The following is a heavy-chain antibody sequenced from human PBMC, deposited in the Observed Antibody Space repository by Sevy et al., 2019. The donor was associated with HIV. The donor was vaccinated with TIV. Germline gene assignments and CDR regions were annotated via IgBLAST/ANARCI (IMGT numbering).Heavy chain of an antibody. CDR3: AGGDTTMITDLDY. Sequence: GGSLRLSCAASGLTLTTTGMSWVRQAPGKGLEWVAGVTSDGTTYHADYVRDRFTVSRDNSMNTLYVQLNSLRADDTAVFYCAGGDTTMITDLDYWGQGTLVTVSS. V-gene: IGHV3-23*01. CDR1: GLTLTTTG. D-gene: IGHD3-16*01. CDR2: VTSDGTT. J-gene: IGHJ4*02.